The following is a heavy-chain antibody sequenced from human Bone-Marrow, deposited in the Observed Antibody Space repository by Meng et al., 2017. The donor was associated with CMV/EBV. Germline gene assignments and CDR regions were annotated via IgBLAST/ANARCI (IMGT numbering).Heavy chain of an antibody. CDR1: GYTFTGYY. J-gene: IGHJ5*02. D-gene: IGHD1-26*01. Sequence: ASVKVSCKASGYTFTGYYMHWVRQAPGQGLEWMGWINPNIGGTNYAKKFQGRVTMTRDTSTSTAYMELSRLRSDDTAVYYCARAPPRFRGWFDPWGQGTLVTVSS. CDR3: ARAPPRFRGWFDP. CDR2: INPNIGGT. V-gene: IGHV1-2*02.